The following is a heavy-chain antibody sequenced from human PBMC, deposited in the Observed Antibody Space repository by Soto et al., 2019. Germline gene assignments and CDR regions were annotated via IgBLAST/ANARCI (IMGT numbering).Heavy chain of an antibody. CDR3: ARQASFDY. CDR1: GFTFSSYW. J-gene: IGHJ4*02. Sequence: GGSLRLSCAASGFTFSSYWMHWVRQAPGEGLVLVSRINTDGSSTSYADSVKGRFTISRDNAKNTLYLQMNSLRTEDTAMYYCARQASFDYWGRGTLVTVSS. CDR2: INTDGSST. V-gene: IGHV3-74*01.